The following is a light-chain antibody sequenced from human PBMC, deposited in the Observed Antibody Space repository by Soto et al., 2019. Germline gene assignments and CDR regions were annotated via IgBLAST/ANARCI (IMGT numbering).Light chain of an antibody. CDR2: AAS. CDR1: QSVRRSY. CDR3: QQYGSSPRT. Sequence: EIVLTQSPDPLSLSPGERATLSCTASQSVRRSYVAWYQQTPGQTNRLRIYAASSRATGIPDRCSGSGAGTDFSLTISRLEAEDFAVYDCQQYGSSPRTFGQGTKVEIK. V-gene: IGKV3-20*01. J-gene: IGKJ1*01.